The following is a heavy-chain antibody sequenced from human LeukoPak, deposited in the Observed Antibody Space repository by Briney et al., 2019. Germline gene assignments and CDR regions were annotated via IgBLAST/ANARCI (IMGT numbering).Heavy chain of an antibody. Sequence: GGSLRLACAAFGCACSDYSKNWVRQAPGKGLEWVANTRGSGSGMGSGNYYAGSVKGRFTISRDNAKNSLYLQMSSLRAEDTAFSYCARDDNWGFDYWGQGALVTVSS. CDR3: ARDDNWGFDY. D-gene: IGHD7-27*01. V-gene: IGHV3-21*05. CDR2: TRGSGSGM. CDR1: GCACSDYS. J-gene: IGHJ4*02.